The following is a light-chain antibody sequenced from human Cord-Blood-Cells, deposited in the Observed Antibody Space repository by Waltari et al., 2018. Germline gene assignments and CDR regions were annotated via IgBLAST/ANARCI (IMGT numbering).Light chain of an antibody. CDR1: SSEAWGYNL. CDR3: CSYASSSPVV. CDR2: EGS. J-gene: IGLJ2*01. V-gene: IGLV2-23*01. Sequence: QSALTQPASVSGSLGQWLTISCAVTSSEAWGYNLVSCYPQHPGEDPKLMFYEGSKRPSGVSSRFSGSKAGNTASPIISRLAAEEADDYYCCSYASSSPVVFGGGTKLTVL.